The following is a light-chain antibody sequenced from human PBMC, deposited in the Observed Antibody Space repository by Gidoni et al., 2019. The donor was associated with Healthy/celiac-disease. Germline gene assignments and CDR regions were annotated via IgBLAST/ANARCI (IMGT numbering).Light chain of an antibody. CDR1: QSVSSSY. V-gene: IGKV3-20*01. Sequence: DIVLTHSPGTLSLSPGERATLSCRASQSVSSSYLAWYQQKPGQAPRLLIYGASSRATGIPDRFSGSGSGTDFTLTISRLEPEDFAVYYCQQYGSSPFLTFGGGTKVEIK. J-gene: IGKJ4*01. CDR3: QQYGSSPFLT. CDR2: GAS.